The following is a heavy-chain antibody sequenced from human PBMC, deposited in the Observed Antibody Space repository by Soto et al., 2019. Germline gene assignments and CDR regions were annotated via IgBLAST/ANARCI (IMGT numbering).Heavy chain of an antibody. V-gene: IGHV3-23*04. J-gene: IGHJ6*02. CDR1: GFTFTRYS. D-gene: IGHD1-26*01. CDR3: AKYSGDFPVYNGLNV. CDR2: ISGGGDLA. Sequence: EVQLVESGGGLVKPGGSLRLSCAASGFTFTRYSMNWVRQAPGKGLEWVSSISGGGDLAYYAESVKGRFTSSRDNSKNTLYLQMTFLKVDDTAVYYCAKYSGDFPVYNGLNVWGQGTTVTVSS.